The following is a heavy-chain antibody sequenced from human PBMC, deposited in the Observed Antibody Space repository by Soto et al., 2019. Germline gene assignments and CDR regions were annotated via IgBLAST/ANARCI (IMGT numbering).Heavy chain of an antibody. CDR1: GFIFSSYA. V-gene: IGHV3-30-3*01. CDR2: ISYDGSNK. CDR3: ARPLWRDDYNWGYFDL. D-gene: IGHD4-4*01. Sequence: QVQLVESGGGVVQPGRSLRLSCAASGFIFSSYAMRWVRQAPGNGLVWVAVISYDGSNKYYADAVKGRFTISRDNSKNTLYLQMNSLRAEDTAVYYCARPLWRDDYNWGYFDLWGRGTLVTVSS. J-gene: IGHJ2*01.